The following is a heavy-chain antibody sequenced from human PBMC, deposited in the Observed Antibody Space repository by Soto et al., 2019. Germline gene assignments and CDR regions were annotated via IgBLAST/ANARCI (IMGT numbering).Heavy chain of an antibody. CDR2: ISYDGSNK. CDR1: GFTFSSYG. V-gene: IGHV3-30*03. CDR3: AGGYSSYFDI. D-gene: IGHD5-18*01. J-gene: IGHJ3*02. Sequence: QVQLVESGGGVVQPGRSLRLSCAASGFTFSSYGMHWVRQAPGKGLEWVAVISYDGSNKYYADSVKGRFTISRDNSKNTLYLQMNSLRAEDTAVYYCAGGYSSYFDIWGQGTMVTVSS.